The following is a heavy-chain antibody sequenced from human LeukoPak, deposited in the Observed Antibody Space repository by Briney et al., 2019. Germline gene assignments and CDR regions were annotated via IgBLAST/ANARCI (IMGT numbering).Heavy chain of an antibody. CDR3: ARAYSCDSSAYYPGGDY. V-gene: IGHV1-46*01. J-gene: IGHJ4*02. CDR2: INPSGGST. Sequence: GASVKVSCKASGYTFSSYFMLWVRQAPGQGLDWMGRINPSGGSTSYAQRFQGRVSMTRDTSTSTVYMELRSLRSEDTAMYYCARAYSCDSSAYYPGGDYWGQGTLVTVSS. CDR1: GYTFSSYF. D-gene: IGHD3-22*01.